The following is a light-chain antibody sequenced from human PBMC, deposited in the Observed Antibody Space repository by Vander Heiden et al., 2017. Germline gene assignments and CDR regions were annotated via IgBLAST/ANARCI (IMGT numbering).Light chain of an antibody. CDR1: QSVSSSY. V-gene: IGKV3-20*01. Sequence: EVVLTQSPATLSLFPGERATLSCRASQSVSSSYLAWYQHKPGQAPRLLIFATYSRATGIPDRFSGSGSGTDFTLTISRLEPEDSALYFCHQYGSAPRTFGQGTKVEI. CDR3: HQYGSAPRT. J-gene: IGKJ1*01. CDR2: ATY.